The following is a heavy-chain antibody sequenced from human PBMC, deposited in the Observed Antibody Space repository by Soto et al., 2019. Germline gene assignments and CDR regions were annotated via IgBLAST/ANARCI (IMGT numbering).Heavy chain of an antibody. J-gene: IGHJ3*01. V-gene: IGHV1-69*06. CDR2: TVPVFDTS. Sequence: QVQLVQSGAVVKKPGSSVEVSCKASGGTFNGYGISWVRQAPGQGLEWMGGTVPVFDTSKYALRFQGRVTITADKSTSTAYMELSSVRSEDTAIYFCARGVSNSGAYYTGPSAYDLWGQGTLVIVSS. CDR1: GGTFNGYG. D-gene: IGHD3-10*01. CDR3: ARGVSNSGAYYTGPSAYDL.